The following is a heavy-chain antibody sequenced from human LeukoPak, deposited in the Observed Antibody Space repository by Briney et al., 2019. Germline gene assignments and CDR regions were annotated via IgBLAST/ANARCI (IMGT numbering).Heavy chain of an antibody. V-gene: IGHV3-49*03. CDR1: GLIFADYT. J-gene: IGHJ4*02. CDR2: VRTKTYSGTA. D-gene: IGHD3-16*01. CDR3: ASYHYPAPPGFDY. Sequence: PGGSLRLSCTASGLIFADYTMTWFRQAPGKGLEWVGFVRTKTYSGTAEYAASVRGRFTISRDDSKSIAYLQMNSLKTEDTAVYYCASYHYPAPPGFDYWGQGTLVTVSS.